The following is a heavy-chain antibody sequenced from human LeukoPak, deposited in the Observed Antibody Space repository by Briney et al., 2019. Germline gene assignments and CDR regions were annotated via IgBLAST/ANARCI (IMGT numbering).Heavy chain of an antibody. J-gene: IGHJ4*02. CDR2: INDGGYNT. D-gene: IGHD4-23*01. CDR3: AKKETVVSPGNYFDH. Sequence: GVSLRLSCAASGFTFSTYDMNWVRQAPGKGPEWVSAINDGGYNTYYADSVRGRFTISRDDAKNTLYLQMNSLRAQDTAVYYCAKKETVVSPGNYFDHWGQGTLVTVPS. CDR1: GFTFSTYD. V-gene: IGHV3-23*01.